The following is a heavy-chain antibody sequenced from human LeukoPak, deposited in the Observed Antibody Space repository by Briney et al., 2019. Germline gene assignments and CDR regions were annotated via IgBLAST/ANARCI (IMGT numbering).Heavy chain of an antibody. J-gene: IGHJ4*02. CDR2: ISPNTGGT. D-gene: IGHD1-26*01. CDR1: GYTLTGYY. CDR3: ARDSVLGAK. V-gene: IGHV1-2*06. Sequence: GASVKVACKASGYTLTGYYMHWVRQAPGQGLEWMGRISPNTGGTKYAQKFQGRVTLTRETSISTAYLDLNNLTSDDTAVYYCARDSVLGAKWGQGTLVTVSS.